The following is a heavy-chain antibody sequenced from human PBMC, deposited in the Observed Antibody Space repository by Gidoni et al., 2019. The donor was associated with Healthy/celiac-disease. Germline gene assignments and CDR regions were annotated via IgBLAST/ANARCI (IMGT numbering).Heavy chain of an antibody. D-gene: IGHD3-9*01. CDR1: GFTFSSYG. V-gene: IGHV3-30*18. J-gene: IGHJ4*02. CDR3: AKDRSYDILTGYSH. Sequence: QVQLVESGGGVVQPGRSLRLSCAASGFTFSSYGMHWVRQAPGKGLEWVAVISYDGSNKYYADSVKGRFTISRDNSKNTLYLQMNSLRAEDTAVYYCAKDRSYDILTGYSHWGQGTLVTVSS. CDR2: ISYDGSNK.